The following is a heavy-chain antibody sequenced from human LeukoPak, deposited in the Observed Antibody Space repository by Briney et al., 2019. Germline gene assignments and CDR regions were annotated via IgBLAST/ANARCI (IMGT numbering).Heavy chain of an antibody. Sequence: PGESLRLSCAASGFTVSSNYMSWVRQAPGKGLEWVSLIYSGGSTYYADSVKGRFTISRDNSKNTLYLQMNSLRAEDTAVYYCARGEWELLFDYWGQGTLVTVSS. CDR2: IYSGGST. CDR1: GFTVSSNY. D-gene: IGHD1-26*01. CDR3: ARGEWELLFDY. J-gene: IGHJ4*02. V-gene: IGHV3-53*01.